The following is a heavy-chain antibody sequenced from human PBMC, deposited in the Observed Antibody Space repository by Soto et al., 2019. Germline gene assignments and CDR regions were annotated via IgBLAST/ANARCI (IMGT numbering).Heavy chain of an antibody. D-gene: IGHD2-2*01. Sequence: GGSLRLSCAASGFTFSSYAMHWVRQAPGKGLEWVAVISYDGSNKYYADSVKGRFTISRDNSKNTLCLQMNSLRAEDTAVYYCARGDIVVVPAAYTLLFDYWGQGTLVTVSS. J-gene: IGHJ4*02. V-gene: IGHV3-30-3*01. CDR1: GFTFSSYA. CDR3: ARGDIVVVPAAYTLLFDY. CDR2: ISYDGSNK.